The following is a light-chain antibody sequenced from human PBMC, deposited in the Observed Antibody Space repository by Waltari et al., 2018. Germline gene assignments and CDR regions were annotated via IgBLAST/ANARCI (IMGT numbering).Light chain of an antibody. CDR1: PNVGTK. CDR2: DAF. J-gene: IGKJ1*01. V-gene: IGKV3-15*01. Sequence: IDMTQSPATLSVSPGERATLPCRASPNVGTKLAWYQQKPGLAPRLLIYDAFTRATGIPARFSGSGSGTEFTLTISSLQSEDLALYHCLQYHYWPPWTFGQGTKVEVK. CDR3: LQYHYWPPWT.